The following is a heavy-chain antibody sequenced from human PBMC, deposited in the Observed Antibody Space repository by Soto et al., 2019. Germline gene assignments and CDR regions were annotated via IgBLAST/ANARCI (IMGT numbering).Heavy chain of an antibody. D-gene: IGHD6-19*01. CDR2: IYSGGST. CDR3: ARDSERDTKQWRHYYYGMDV. J-gene: IGHJ6*02. V-gene: IGHV3-53*01. CDR1: GFTVSSNY. Sequence: HPGGSLRLSCAASGFTVSSNYMSWARQAPGKGLEWVSVIYSGGSTYYADSVKGRFAISRDNSKNTLYLQMNSLRAEDTAVYYCARDSERDTKQWRHYYYGMDVWGQGTTVTVSS.